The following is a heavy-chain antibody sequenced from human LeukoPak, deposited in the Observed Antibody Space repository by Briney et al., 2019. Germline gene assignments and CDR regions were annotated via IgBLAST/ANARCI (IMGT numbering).Heavy chain of an antibody. CDR2: IYYIGST. CDR3: ARGLLCSGGSCYKMGGPYYYYYYMDV. CDR1: GGSISSSGYY. Sequence: PSETLSLTCTVSGGSISSSGYYWGGIRHPPGKGLEGGGSIYYIGSTYYNPSLRSRVTISVDTSKNQFSLKLSSVTAADTAVYYCARGLLCSGGSCYKMGGPYYYYYYMDVWGKGTTVTISS. D-gene: IGHD2-15*01. V-gene: IGHV4-39*01. J-gene: IGHJ6*03.